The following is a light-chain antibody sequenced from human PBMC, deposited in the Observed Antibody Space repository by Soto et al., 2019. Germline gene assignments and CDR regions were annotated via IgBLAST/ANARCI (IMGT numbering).Light chain of an antibody. CDR1: QSVSSY. V-gene: IGKV3-11*01. J-gene: IGKJ5*01. CDR2: DAS. CDR3: QQRSNWQIT. Sequence: EIVLTQSPATLSLSPGERATLSCRASQSVSSYLAWYQQKPGQAPRLLIYDASNRATGIPARFSGSGSGTDFTLTTSSLEPEDFAVYYCQQRSNWQITFGQGTRLEIK.